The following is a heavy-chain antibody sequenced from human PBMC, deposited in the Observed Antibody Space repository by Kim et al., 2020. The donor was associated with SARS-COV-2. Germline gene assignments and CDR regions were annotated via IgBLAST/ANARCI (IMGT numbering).Heavy chain of an antibody. D-gene: IGHD1-26*01. J-gene: IGHJ4*02. CDR3: VKERFSGQSKYYFDY. Sequence: DSVQGRFTISRDNSKNTLYLQMSSLRAEDTAVYYCVKERFSGQSKYYFDYWGQGTLVTVSS. V-gene: IGHV3-64D*06.